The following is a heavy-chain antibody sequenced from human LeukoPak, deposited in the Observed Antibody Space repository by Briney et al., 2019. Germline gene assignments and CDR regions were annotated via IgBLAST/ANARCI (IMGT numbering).Heavy chain of an antibody. CDR3: ARDGYCSGGSCYNYYYYGMDV. Sequence: GGSLRLSCAASGFTVSTDFMSWVRQAPGKGLEWVSVIYRGGNTYYVDSVKGRFTISRDNSKNTLYLQMNSLGAEDTAVYYCARDGYCSGGSCYNYYYYGMDVWGQGTTVTVSS. D-gene: IGHD2-15*01. CDR1: GFTVSTDF. CDR2: IYRGGNT. V-gene: IGHV3-53*01. J-gene: IGHJ6*02.